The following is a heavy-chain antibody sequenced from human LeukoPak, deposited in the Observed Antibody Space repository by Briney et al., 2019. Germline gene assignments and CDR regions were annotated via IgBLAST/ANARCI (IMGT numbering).Heavy chain of an antibody. D-gene: IGHD3-10*01. Sequence: PSETLSLTCTVSGGSISSGSYYWSWIRQPAGKGLEWIGHIYTSGSTNYNPSLKSRVTISVDTSKNQFSLKLSSVTAADTAVYYCARDGSRGSFYFDYWGRGTLVTVSS. J-gene: IGHJ4*02. CDR1: GGSISSGSYY. CDR3: ARDGSRGSFYFDY. CDR2: IYTSGST. V-gene: IGHV4-61*09.